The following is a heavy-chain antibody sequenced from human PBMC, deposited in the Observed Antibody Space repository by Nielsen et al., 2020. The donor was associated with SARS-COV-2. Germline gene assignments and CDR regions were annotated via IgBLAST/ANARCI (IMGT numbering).Heavy chain of an antibody. CDR2: INWNGGRT. CDR1: GFTFDDYG. CDR3: ARGGSGGYREHGMDV. Sequence: GESLKISCAASGFTFDDYGMSWVRQAPGKGLEWVSGINWNGGRTGYADSVKGRFTISRDNAKNSLYLEIKSLRADDTALYYCARGGSGGYREHGMDVWGQGTTVTVSS. J-gene: IGHJ6*02. V-gene: IGHV3-20*04. D-gene: IGHD5-12*01.